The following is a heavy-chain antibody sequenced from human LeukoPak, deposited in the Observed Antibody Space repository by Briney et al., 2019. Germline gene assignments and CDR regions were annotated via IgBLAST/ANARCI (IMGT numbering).Heavy chain of an antibody. CDR1: GGSFSGYY. J-gene: IGHJ4*02. V-gene: IGHV4-34*01. D-gene: IGHD2-21*02. CDR3: AVAYCGGDCYSYYFDY. Sequence: SETLSLTCAVYGGSFSGYYWSWIRQPPGKGLEWIGEINHSGSNNYNPSLKSRVTISVDTSKNQFSLKLSSVTAADTAVYYCAVAYCGGDCYSYYFDYWGQGTLVTVSS. CDR2: INHSGSN.